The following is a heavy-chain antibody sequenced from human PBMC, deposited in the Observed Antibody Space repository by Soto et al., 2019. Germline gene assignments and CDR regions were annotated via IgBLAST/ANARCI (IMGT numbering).Heavy chain of an antibody. CDR1: GFTFSSYA. D-gene: IGHD5-18*01. CDR2: ISYDGSNK. J-gene: IGHJ4*02. Sequence: QVQLVESGGGVVQPGRSLRLSCAASGFTFSSYAMHWVRQAPGKGLERVAAISYDGSNKYYADSVKGRFTISRDNSKNTLYLQMNSLRAEDRAVYYCARGLDTAMVTFDYWGQGTLVTVSS. V-gene: IGHV3-30-3*01. CDR3: ARGLDTAMVTFDY.